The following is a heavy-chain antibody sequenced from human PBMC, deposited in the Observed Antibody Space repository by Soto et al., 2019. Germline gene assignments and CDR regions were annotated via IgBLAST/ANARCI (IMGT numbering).Heavy chain of an antibody. CDR3: AKGVLSFHYGMEV. V-gene: IGHV3-23*01. J-gene: IGHJ6*02. Sequence: GGSLRLSCATSGFTFNTYPMTWVRQAPGKGLEWVSSISSTAGRTSSYADSVKGRFAISRDFSDNTVYLQMNNLRVDDTAVYFCAKGVLSFHYGMEVWGQGTTVTVS. D-gene: IGHD3-10*01. CDR2: ISSTAGRTS. CDR1: GFTFNTYP.